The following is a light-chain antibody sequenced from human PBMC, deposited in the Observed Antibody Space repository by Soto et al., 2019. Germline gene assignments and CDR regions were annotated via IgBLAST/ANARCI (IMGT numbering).Light chain of an antibody. Sequence: QPALTQPASVSGSPGQSITISCTGTSSDVGGYNYVSWYQQHPGKAPKLMIYEVSNRPSGVSNRFSGSKSGNTASLTISGLQAEDEADYYCSSYTSSSTRVFGTGTKV. V-gene: IGLV2-14*01. CDR3: SSYTSSSTRV. J-gene: IGLJ1*01. CDR2: EVS. CDR1: SSDVGGYNY.